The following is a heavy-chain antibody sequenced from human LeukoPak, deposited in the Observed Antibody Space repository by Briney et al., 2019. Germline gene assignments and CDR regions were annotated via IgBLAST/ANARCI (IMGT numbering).Heavy chain of an antibody. CDR3: ATIRVLRFLEWLTPSY. CDR2: IYHSGST. V-gene: IGHV4-30-2*01. J-gene: IGHJ4*02. Sequence: SQTLSLTCTVSGGSISSGGYYWSWIRQPPGKGLEWIGYIYHSGSTYYNPSLKSRVTISVDRSKNQFSLKLSSVTAADTAVYYCATIRVLRFLEWLTPSYWGQGTLVTVSS. CDR1: GGSISSGGYY. D-gene: IGHD3-3*01.